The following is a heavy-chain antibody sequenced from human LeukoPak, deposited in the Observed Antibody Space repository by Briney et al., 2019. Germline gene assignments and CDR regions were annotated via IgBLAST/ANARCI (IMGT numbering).Heavy chain of an antibody. CDR1: GGTFSSYA. J-gene: IGHJ5*02. V-gene: IGHV1-69*04. CDR3: ARVRGIAAAANWFDP. D-gene: IGHD6-13*01. CDR2: IIPILGIA. Sequence: SVKVSCQASGGTFSSYAISWVRQSPGQGLEWMGRIIPILGIANYAQKFQGRVTITADKSTSTAYMELSSLRSDDTAVYYCARVRGIAAAANWFDPWGQGTLVTVSS.